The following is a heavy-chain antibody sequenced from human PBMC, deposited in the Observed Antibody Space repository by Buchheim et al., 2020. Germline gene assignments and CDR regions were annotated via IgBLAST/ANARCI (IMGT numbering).Heavy chain of an antibody. V-gene: IGHV3-74*01. CDR2: INSVGRST. Sequence: EVQLVESGGGLVQPGGSLRLSCAASGFTFSSYWMHWFRHAPGKGLVWVSRINSVGRSTSYADSVKGRFTISRDNAKNSLYLQMNSLRAEDTAVYYCARDSSGYYSKSNGDAFDIWGQGT. J-gene: IGHJ3*02. D-gene: IGHD3-22*01. CDR3: ARDSSGYYSKSNGDAFDI. CDR1: GFTFSSYW.